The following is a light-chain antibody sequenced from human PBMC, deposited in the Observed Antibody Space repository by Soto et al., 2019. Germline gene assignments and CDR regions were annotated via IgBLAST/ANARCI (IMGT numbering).Light chain of an antibody. CDR3: GTWDRSLTTYV. CDR1: SSDVGGYNY. Sequence: QSALTQPASVSGSPGQSITISCTGTSSDVGGYNYVSWYQQHPGKAPKLMIYEVSNRPSGIPDRFSGSKSGTSATLGITGLQTGDEADYYCGTWDRSLTTYVFAAGTKLTVL. V-gene: IGLV2-14*01. J-gene: IGLJ1*01. CDR2: EVS.